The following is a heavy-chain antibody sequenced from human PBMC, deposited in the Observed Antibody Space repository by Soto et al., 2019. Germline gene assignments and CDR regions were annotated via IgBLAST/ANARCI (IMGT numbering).Heavy chain of an antibody. D-gene: IGHD2-2*01. J-gene: IGHJ6*02. CDR2: ISGSGGST. CDR3: AKVGDSRRSSTPLYYYYGMDV. Sequence: GGSRRLSCSASGFTFGIHAMSWVRQAPGKGLEWVSAISGSGGSTYYADSVKGRFTISRDNSKNTLYLQMNSLRAEDTAVYYCAKVGDSRRSSTPLYYYYGMDVWGQGTTVTVSS. CDR1: GFTFGIHA. V-gene: IGHV3-23*01.